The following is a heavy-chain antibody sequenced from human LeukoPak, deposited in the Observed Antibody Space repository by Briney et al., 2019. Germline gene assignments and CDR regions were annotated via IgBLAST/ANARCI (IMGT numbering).Heavy chain of an antibody. Sequence: SETLSLTCTVSGGSISSYYWSWIRPPPGKGLEWIGRIYNSGTTNYSPPLESRVTMSLDTSKNRFSLSLSSVTAADTAVYYCARDRLGATGHWRIDVWGRGTLVTVSS. D-gene: IGHD1-26*01. CDR3: ARDRLGATGHWRIDV. J-gene: IGHJ2*01. V-gene: IGHV4-4*07. CDR1: GGSISSYY. CDR2: IYNSGTT.